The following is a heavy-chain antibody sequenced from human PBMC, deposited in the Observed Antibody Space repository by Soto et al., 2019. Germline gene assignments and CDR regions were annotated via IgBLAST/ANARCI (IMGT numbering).Heavy chain of an antibody. V-gene: IGHV1-69*01. CDR1: GGTFSSYA. CDR2: IIPIFGTE. J-gene: IGHJ4*02. D-gene: IGHD4-17*01. Sequence: QVQLVQSGAEVKKPGSSVKVSCKASGGTFSSYAISWVRQAPGQGLEWMGGIIPIFGTENYAQKFQGRVTSNADEATSTAYMELSSLRSEDTAVYYCASATTVVMIIRLDYWCQGTLVTVSS. CDR3: ASATTVVMIIRLDY.